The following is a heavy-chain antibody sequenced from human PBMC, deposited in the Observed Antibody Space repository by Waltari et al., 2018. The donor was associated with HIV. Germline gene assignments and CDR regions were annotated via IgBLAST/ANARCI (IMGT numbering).Heavy chain of an antibody. Sequence: EVQLLESGGGLVQPGGSLRISCAVSGLSFSRYAVSWVRQAPGKGLEWVSAISGSGLNTYYADSVKGRFTISRDNSKNTLFLQMNSLRADDTAVYYCARDLGSIVTNNYFDYWGQGTLVTVSS. J-gene: IGHJ4*02. CDR3: ARDLGSIVTNNYFDY. CDR1: GLSFSRYA. CDR2: ISGSGLNT. D-gene: IGHD1-26*01. V-gene: IGHV3-23*01.